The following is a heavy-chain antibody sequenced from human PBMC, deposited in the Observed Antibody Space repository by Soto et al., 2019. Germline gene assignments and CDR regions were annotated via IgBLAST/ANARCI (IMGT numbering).Heavy chain of an antibody. V-gene: IGHV4-31*03. CDR1: GGSSNSVGCY. Sequence: CHRCSVVGGSSNSVGCYWSLIRQLPGKGLEWIGYIYFSGSTYYNPSLESRVTISLDTSQNQFSLNLTSATAADTAVYYCARDIRGYSRAFDYWGQGALVTVSS. CDR3: ARDIRGYSRAFDY. J-gene: IGHJ4*02. CDR2: IYFSGST. D-gene: IGHD5-18*01.